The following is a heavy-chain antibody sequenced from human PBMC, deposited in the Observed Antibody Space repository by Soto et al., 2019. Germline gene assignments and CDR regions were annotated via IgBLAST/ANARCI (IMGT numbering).Heavy chain of an antibody. CDR1: GFTFSNYA. J-gene: IGHJ5*02. CDR2: ISSSSSYT. D-gene: IGHD3-10*01. CDR3: ARDHYGPGWFDP. Sequence: PGGSLRLSRAASGFTFSNYAVTWVRQAPGKGLEWVSYISSSSSYTNYADSVKGRFTISRDNAKNSLYLQMNSLRAEDTAVYYCARDHYGPGWFDPWGQGT. V-gene: IGHV3-11*05.